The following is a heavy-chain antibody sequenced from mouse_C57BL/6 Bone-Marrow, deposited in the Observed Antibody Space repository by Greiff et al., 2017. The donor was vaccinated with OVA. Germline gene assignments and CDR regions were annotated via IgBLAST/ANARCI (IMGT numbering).Heavy chain of an antibody. D-gene: IGHD2-4*01. Sequence: EVQLQQSGPELVKPGASVKISCKASGYSFTGYYMNWVKQSPEKSLEWIGEINPSTGGTTYNQKFKAKATLTVDKSSSTAYMQLKSLTSEDSAVYYCARSYDYVWYFDVWGTGTTVTVSS. CDR2: INPSTGGT. CDR1: GYSFTGYY. V-gene: IGHV1-42*01. J-gene: IGHJ1*03. CDR3: ARSYDYVWYFDV.